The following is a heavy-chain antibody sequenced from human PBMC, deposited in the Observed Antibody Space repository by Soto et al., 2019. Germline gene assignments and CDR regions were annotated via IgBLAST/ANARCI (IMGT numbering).Heavy chain of an antibody. D-gene: IGHD3-22*01. Sequence: PGGSVRLSCAASCFTFSSYWMSWVRQAPGKGLEWVAGIWYDESNKYYADSVMGRFTISRDKSKNTLYLKMNGLRAEDTAVYYCARDSYDSSGYLGYWAQGTLVPVSS. V-gene: IGHV3-33*08. CDR2: IWYDESNK. J-gene: IGHJ4*02. CDR3: ARDSYDSSGYLGY. CDR1: CFTFSSYW.